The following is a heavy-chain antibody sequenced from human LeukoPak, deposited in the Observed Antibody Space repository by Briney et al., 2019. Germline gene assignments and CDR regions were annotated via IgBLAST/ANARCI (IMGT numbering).Heavy chain of an antibody. J-gene: IGHJ5*02. CDR1: GGSISSSSYY. CDR2: IYYSGST. CDR3: ARGGAPGWGSGYLPYNWFDP. Sequence: SETLSLTCTVSGGSISSSSYYWGWIRQPPGKGLEWIGSIYYSGSTNYNPSLKSRVTISVDTSKNQFSLKLSSVTAADTAVYYCARGGAPGWGSGYLPYNWFDPWGQGTLVTVSS. V-gene: IGHV4-39*07. D-gene: IGHD3-22*01.